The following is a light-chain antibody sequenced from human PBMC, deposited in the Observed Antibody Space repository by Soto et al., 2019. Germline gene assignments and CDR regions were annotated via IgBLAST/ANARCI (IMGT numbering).Light chain of an antibody. V-gene: IGKV3-20*01. CDR2: AAS. CDR1: QSISSSY. J-gene: IGKJ2*01. Sequence: EIVLTQSPGTLSLSPGERATLSCRASQSISSSYLAWYQQKPGQAPRLLIYAASSRATGIPDRFSGSGSGTDFTLTISRLEPEDFAAYYCQQYSSSSYTFGQGTQLEIK. CDR3: QQYSSSSYT.